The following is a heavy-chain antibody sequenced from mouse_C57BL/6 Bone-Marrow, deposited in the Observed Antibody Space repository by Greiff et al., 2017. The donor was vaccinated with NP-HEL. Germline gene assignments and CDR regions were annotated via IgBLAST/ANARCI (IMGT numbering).Heavy chain of an antibody. CDR3: AKSYYGSSYLYFDV. D-gene: IGHD1-1*01. J-gene: IGHJ1*03. Sequence: VQLVESGPGLVAPSQSLSITCTVSGFSLTSYGVRWVRQPPGKGLEWLGVIWGDGSTNYHSALIFRLSISKDNSESHVFLKLNSLQTDDTATYYGAKSYYGSSYLYFDVWGTGTTVTVSS. V-gene: IGHV2-3*01. CDR2: IWGDGST. CDR1: GFSLTSYG.